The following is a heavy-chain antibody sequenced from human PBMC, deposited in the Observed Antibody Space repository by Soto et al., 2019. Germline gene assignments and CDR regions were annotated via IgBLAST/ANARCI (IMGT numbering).Heavy chain of an antibody. CDR1: GGSTSTYY. CDR3: ARSISSWFYFDY. Sequence: SETLSLTCXVSGGSTSTYYWTWIRQPPGGGLEWIGYIYSTASGSTGSNPSLKSRVTISIDTSKNQVSLKLTSVTAADTAVYYCARSISSWFYFDYWGPGKLVTVSS. CDR2: IYSTASGST. V-gene: IGHV4-59*08. J-gene: IGHJ4*02. D-gene: IGHD3-22*01.